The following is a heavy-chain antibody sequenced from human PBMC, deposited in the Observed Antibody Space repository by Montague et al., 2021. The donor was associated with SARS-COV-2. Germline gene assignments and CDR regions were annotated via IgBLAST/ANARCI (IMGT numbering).Heavy chain of an antibody. CDR1: GDSVSRNSAA. CDR3: ARTSASSDY. CDR2: TYYRSKWYN. Sequence: CAISGDSVSRNSAAWNGSRRSPSRGSEWLGRTYYRSKWYNDYAVSVKSRITINPDTSKNQISLQLNSVTPEDTAVYYCARTSASSDYWGQGTLATVSS. J-gene: IGHJ4*02. D-gene: IGHD1-26*01. V-gene: IGHV6-1*01.